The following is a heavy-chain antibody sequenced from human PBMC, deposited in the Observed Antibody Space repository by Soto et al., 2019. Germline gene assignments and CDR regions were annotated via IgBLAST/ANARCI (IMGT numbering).Heavy chain of an antibody. V-gene: IGHV4-59*01. D-gene: IGHD2-15*01. CDR1: GGSISSYY. J-gene: IGHJ4*02. Sequence: SETLSLTCTVSGGSISSYYWSWIRQPPGKGLEWIGYIYYSGSTNYNPSLKSRVTISVDTSKNQFSLKLSSVTAADTAVYYCARGGYCSGGNCYVFVYWGQGTLVTV. CDR3: ARGGYCSGGNCYVFVY. CDR2: IYYSGST.